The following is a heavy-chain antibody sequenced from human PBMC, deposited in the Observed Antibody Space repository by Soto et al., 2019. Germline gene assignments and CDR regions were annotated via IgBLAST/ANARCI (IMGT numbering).Heavy chain of an antibody. CDR2: MNPHSGET. CDR1: GYSFTSLH. CDR3: ARGSPGPVDH. V-gene: IGHV1-8*01. Sequence: QVQLVQSGAEVRRPGASVKVSCKASGYSFTSLHFNWVRKDTGQGLEWIGWMNPHSGETGYAQRFQGRVTMTSDISLSTAYMELRSLTSHDTAVYFCARGSPGPVDHWGQGTLVTVSS. J-gene: IGHJ4*02. D-gene: IGHD3-10*01.